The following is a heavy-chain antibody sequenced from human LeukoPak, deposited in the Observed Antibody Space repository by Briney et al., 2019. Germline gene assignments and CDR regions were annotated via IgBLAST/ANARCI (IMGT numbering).Heavy chain of an antibody. D-gene: IGHD3-10*01. CDR3: ARERRQAGEYNWFDP. CDR1: GGSISSYY. J-gene: IGHJ5*02. Sequence: PSETLSLTCTVSGGSISSYYWSWIRQPPWKGLEWIGYIYHSGSTYYNPSLKSRVTISVDRSKNQFSLKLSSVTAADTAVYYCARERRQAGEYNWFDPWGQGTLVTVSS. CDR2: IYHSGST. V-gene: IGHV4-59*12.